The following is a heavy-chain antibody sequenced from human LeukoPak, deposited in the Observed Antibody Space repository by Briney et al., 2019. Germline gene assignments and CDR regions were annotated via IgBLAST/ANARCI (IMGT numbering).Heavy chain of an antibody. CDR1: GFTFSSYG. D-gene: IGHD1-26*01. CDR3: AKSSVGATSDY. CDR2: ISYDGSNK. Sequence: PGGSLRLSCAASGFTFSSYGMHWVRQAPGKGLEWVAVISYDGSNKYYADSVKGRFTISRDNSKNTLYLQMNSLRAEDTAVYYCAKSSVGATSDYWGQGTLATVSS. J-gene: IGHJ4*02. V-gene: IGHV3-30*18.